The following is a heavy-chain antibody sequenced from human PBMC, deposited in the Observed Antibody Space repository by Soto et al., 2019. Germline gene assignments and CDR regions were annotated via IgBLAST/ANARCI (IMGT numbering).Heavy chain of an antibody. Sequence: QVQLVQSGAEVKKPGASVKVSCKASGYSFTTYYIHWVRHAPGQGLEWMGWMTPNSGGANYGQRVRGRINXTRDTSISXXYLEVSRLXXXXXXMYYCMRGGTHHXXXXWGQXTL. CDR1: GYSFTTYY. V-gene: IGHV1-2*02. CDR2: MTPNSGGA. D-gene: IGHD2-15*01. J-gene: IGHJ4*01. CDR3: MRGGTHHXXXX.